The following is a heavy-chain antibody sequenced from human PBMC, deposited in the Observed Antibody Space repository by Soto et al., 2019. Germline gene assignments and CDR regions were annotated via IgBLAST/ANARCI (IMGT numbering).Heavy chain of an antibody. Sequence: EVQLLESGGGLVQPGGSLRLSCAASGFTFSSYAMSWVRQAPGKGLEWVSAISGSGGSTYYADSVKGRFTILRDNSKNTLYLRMNSLRAEDTAVYYCAKSSGAEWPLRTLPYNCFAPWGQGTLGTVSS. CDR2: ISGSGGST. CDR1: GFTFSSYA. D-gene: IGHD3-3*01. V-gene: IGHV3-23*01. J-gene: IGHJ5*02. CDR3: AKSSGAEWPLRTLPYNCFAP.